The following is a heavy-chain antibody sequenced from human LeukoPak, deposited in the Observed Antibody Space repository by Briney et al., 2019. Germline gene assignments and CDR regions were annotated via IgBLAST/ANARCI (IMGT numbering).Heavy chain of an antibody. D-gene: IGHD3-10*01. J-gene: IGHJ5*02. CDR2: IRSKGSGGTT. CDR1: GFTFGDYA. CDR3: TRGDGSGSS. V-gene: IGHV3-49*04. Sequence: PGRSLRPSRTADGFTFGDYAMSWVRQAPGKGMEWVGFIRSKGSGGTTEYAASVKGRFTISRGDSKSIAYLQMNSLKSEDTAVYYCTRGDGSGSSWGQGTLVTVSS.